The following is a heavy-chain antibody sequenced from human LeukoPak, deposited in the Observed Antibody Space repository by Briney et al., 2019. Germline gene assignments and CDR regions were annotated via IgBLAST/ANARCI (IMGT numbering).Heavy chain of an antibody. CDR3: ARDYDSSGYPIDN. CDR2: ISITNSYI. J-gene: IGHJ4*02. V-gene: IGHV3-21*06. Sequence: GGSLRLPCAASGFTFSSYSMNWVRQAPGKGLEWVSSISITNSYIYYADSVKGRFTRSRDNDKNSLDVQMNSMRAEDRAVFYCARDYDSSGYPIDNWGQGNLVTVSS. D-gene: IGHD3-22*01. CDR1: GFTFSSYS.